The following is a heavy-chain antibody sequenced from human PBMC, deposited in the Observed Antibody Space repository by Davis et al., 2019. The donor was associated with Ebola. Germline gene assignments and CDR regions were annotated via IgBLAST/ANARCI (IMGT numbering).Heavy chain of an antibody. CDR3: ARARDTAMNWCDP. J-gene: IGHJ5*02. CDR2: INAGNGNT. D-gene: IGHD5-18*01. CDR1: GYTFTSYA. Sequence: ASVKVSCKASGYTFTSYAMHWVRQATGQRLEWMGWINAGNGNTKYSQKFQGRVTITRDTSASTAYMELSSLRSEDTAVYYCARARDTAMNWCDPWGQGTLVTVSS. V-gene: IGHV1-3*01.